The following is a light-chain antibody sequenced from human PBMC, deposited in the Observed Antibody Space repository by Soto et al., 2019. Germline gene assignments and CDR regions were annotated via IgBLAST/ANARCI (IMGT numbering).Light chain of an antibody. CDR2: ENH. V-gene: IGLV6-57*04. CDR1: SGSIASNY. J-gene: IGLJ2*01. CDR3: QSYDWSFVV. Sequence: NFMLTQPHSVSASPGKTVTISCTRSSGSIASNYVQWYQQRPGSAPTTVIYENHQRPSGVPDRFSGSIDISSNSASLTISGLKTEDEADYYCQSYDWSFVVFGGGTKLTVL.